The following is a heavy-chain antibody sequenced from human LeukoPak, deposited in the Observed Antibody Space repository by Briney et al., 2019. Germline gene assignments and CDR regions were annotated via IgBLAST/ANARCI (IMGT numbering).Heavy chain of an antibody. V-gene: IGHV3-23*01. CDR3: AKENYDSSGFYYYYYGMGV. CDR2: ISGSGGST. CDR1: GFTFSNYA. J-gene: IGHJ6*02. Sequence: GGSLRLSCAASGFTFSNYAMSWVRQAPGKGLEWVSGISGSGGSTYYADSVKGRFTISRDNSKNTLYLQMNSLRAEDTAVYYCAKENYDSSGFYYYYYGMGVWGQGTTVTVSS. D-gene: IGHD3-22*01.